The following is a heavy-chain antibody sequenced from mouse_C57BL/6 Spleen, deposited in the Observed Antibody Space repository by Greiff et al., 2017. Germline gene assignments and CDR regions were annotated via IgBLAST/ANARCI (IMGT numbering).Heavy chain of an antibody. CDR1: GYTFTSYW. Sequence: QVQLQQPGAELVRPGSSVKLSCKASGYTFTSYWMHWVKQRPIQGLEWIGNIDPSDSETHYNQTFKDKATLTVDKSSSTAYMQISSLTSEDSAVYYCAREGMDYWGQGTSVTVSS. V-gene: IGHV1-52*01. J-gene: IGHJ4*01. CDR2: IDPSDSET. CDR3: AREGMDY.